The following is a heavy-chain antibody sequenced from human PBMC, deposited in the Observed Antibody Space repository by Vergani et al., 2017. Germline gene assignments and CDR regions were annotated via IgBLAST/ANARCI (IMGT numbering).Heavy chain of an antibody. Sequence: QVQLQESGPGLVKPSETLSLTCTVSGGSISSYYWSWIRQPPGKGLEWIGYIYYSGSTNYNPSLKSRVTISVDTSKNQFSLKLSSVTAADTAVYYCARSTTRYDYGMDVWGQGTTVTVSS. J-gene: IGHJ6*02. CDR2: IYYSGST. CDR3: ARSTTRYDYGMDV. D-gene: IGHD1-1*01. V-gene: IGHV4-59*01. CDR1: GGSISSYY.